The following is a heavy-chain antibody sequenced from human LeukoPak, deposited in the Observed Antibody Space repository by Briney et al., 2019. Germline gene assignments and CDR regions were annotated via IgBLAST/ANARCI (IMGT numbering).Heavy chain of an antibody. CDR2: ISSSGTTI. CDR3: ARPDGDYYYGSGSYFHY. Sequence: GGSLRLSCAASGFTFSSYEMNWVRQAPGKGLEGGSYISSSGTTIYYADSVKGRFTISRDNAKNSLYLQMNSLRAEDTAVYYCARPDGDYYYGSGSYFHYWGQGTLVTVSS. CDR1: GFTFSSYE. J-gene: IGHJ4*02. D-gene: IGHD3-10*01. V-gene: IGHV3-48*03.